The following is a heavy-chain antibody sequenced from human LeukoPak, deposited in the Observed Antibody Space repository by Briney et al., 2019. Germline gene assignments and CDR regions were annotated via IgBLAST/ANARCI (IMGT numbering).Heavy chain of an antibody. CDR3: ARVEDYDILTGYDY. J-gene: IGHJ4*02. CDR2: IKQDGSEK. D-gene: IGHD3-9*01. Sequence: GGSLRLSCAASGFTFSSYWMSWVRQAPGKGLEWVANIKQDGSEKYYVDSVKGRFTISRDNAKNSLYLQMNSLRAEDTAVYYCARVEDYDILTGYDYWGQGTLVTVSS. V-gene: IGHV3-7*01. CDR1: GFTFSSYW.